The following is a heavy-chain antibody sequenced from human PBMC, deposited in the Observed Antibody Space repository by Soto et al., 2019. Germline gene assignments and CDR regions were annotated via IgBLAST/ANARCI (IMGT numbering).Heavy chain of an antibody. J-gene: IGHJ4*02. V-gene: IGHV3-30*18. D-gene: IGHD3-16*02. Sequence: GGSLRLSCAASGFTFSSYGMHWVRQAPGKGLEWVAVISYDGNNQYFADSVKGRFTISRDNFKNTLYLQMNSLRPEDTAVYYCAKALGELSPESFDYWGQGILVTVSS. CDR3: AKALGELSPESFDY. CDR1: GFTFSSYG. CDR2: ISYDGNNQ.